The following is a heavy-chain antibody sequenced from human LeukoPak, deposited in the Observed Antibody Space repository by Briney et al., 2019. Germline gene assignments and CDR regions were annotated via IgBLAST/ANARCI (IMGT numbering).Heavy chain of an antibody. Sequence: SENLSLTGTVSGGSSSSSSYYWGWIRQPPGKGLEWIGSIYYSGSTYYNPSLKSRVTISVDTSKNQFSLKLSSVTAADTAVYYCARRLAGTEDYWGQGTLVTVSS. D-gene: IGHD6-13*01. J-gene: IGHJ4*02. CDR2: IYYSGST. CDR3: ARRLAGTEDY. V-gene: IGHV4-39*01. CDR1: GGSSSSSSYY.